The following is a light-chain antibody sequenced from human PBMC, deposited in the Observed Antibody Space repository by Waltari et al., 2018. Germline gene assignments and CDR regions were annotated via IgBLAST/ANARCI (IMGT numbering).Light chain of an antibody. V-gene: IGKV4-1*01. CDR2: WAS. CDR3: QQYYSWWT. CDR1: QSVLYSSNNKNY. J-gene: IGKJ1*01. Sequence: DIEMTQSPDSLAVSLGERATINCKSSQSVLYSSNNKNYLAWYQQKPGQPPKLLIYWASTRESGVPDRFSGSGSGTDFTLTISSLQAEDVAVYYCQQYYSWWTFGQGTKVEIK.